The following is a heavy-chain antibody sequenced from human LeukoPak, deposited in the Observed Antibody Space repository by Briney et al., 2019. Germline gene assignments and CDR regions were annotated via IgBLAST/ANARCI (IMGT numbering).Heavy chain of an antibody. J-gene: IGHJ6*02. CDR3: AKAKTAGTSRYYYYGMDV. D-gene: IGHD6-13*01. CDR2: ISASGGST. Sequence: PGASLRLSCAASEFTFSGYAMTWVRQAPGKGLEWVSAISASGGSTYYADSVKGRFTISRDNSKNTLYLQMNSLRAEDTAVYCCAKAKTAGTSRYYYYGMDVWGQGTTVTVSS. V-gene: IGHV3-23*01. CDR1: EFTFSGYA.